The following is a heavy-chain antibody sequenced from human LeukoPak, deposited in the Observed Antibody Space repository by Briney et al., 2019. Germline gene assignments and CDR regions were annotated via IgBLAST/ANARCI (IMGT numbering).Heavy chain of an antibody. CDR1: GGSISSGGYY. CDR2: IYYSGST. CDR3: AREREHCSGGSCYFWFDP. D-gene: IGHD2-15*01. Sequence: PSETLFLTCTVSGGSISSGGYYWSWIRQHPGKGLEWIGYIYYSGSTYYNPSLKSRVTISVDTSKNQFSLKLSSVTAADTAVYYCAREREHCSGGSCYFWFDPWGQGTLVTVSS. V-gene: IGHV4-31*03. J-gene: IGHJ5*02.